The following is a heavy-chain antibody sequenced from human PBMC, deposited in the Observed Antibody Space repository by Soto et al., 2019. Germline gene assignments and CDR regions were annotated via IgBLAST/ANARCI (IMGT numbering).Heavy chain of an antibody. CDR3: AAVQTGYFDY. CDR2: IHYNGRT. V-gene: IGHV4-59*02. J-gene: IGHJ4*02. D-gene: IGHD6-19*01. Sequence: PSETLSLTCSVSGVSVSDYHWTWIRLTPKKELQWIGFIHYNGRTDSSPSLKSRVTISLDMSKNHVSLILKSVNIADSAIYYCAAVQTGYFDYWGQGTLVTVSS. CDR1: GVSVSDYH.